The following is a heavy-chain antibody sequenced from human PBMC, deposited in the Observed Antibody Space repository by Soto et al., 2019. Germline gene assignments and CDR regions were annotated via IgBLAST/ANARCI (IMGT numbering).Heavy chain of an antibody. D-gene: IGHD3-10*01. J-gene: IGHJ6*02. CDR2: IYSAGSA. Sequence: LRLSCAAAGLTVSSSYMSWVRQAPGKGLQWVSVIYSAGSAYYANSVKGRFTISRDISTNMVYLQMSSLTDEDTAAYYCAKSLRPYYYASGSYYSPRYGMDVWGQGTKVTV. CDR3: AKSLRPYYYASGSYYSPRYGMDV. V-gene: IGHV3-53*01. CDR1: GLTVSSSY.